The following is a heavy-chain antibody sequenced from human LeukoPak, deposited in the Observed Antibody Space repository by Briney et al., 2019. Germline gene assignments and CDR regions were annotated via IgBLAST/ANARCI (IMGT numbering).Heavy chain of an antibody. CDR1: GFTFSSYA. V-gene: IGHV3-30*04. CDR3: ARAKSGLWPTDGAFDI. Sequence: PGGSLRLSCAASGFTFSSYAMHWVRQAPGKGLEWVAVISYDGSNKYYADSVKGRFTISRDNSKNTLYLQMNSLRAEDTAVYYCARAKSGLWPTDGAFDIWGQGAMVTVSS. J-gene: IGHJ3*02. CDR2: ISYDGSNK. D-gene: IGHD5-18*01.